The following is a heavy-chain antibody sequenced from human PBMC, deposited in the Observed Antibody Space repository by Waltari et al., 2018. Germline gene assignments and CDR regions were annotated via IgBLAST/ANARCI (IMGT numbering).Heavy chain of an antibody. V-gene: IGHV1-2*02. CDR3: ARDGGFDF. CDR2: MNPNSGGT. J-gene: IGHJ4*02. CDR1: GTIFTDHY. D-gene: IGHD2-15*01. Sequence: QVHLVQSGTAVKKPGASVRVSCKASGTIFTDHYIHWLRQAPGQGLEWMGWMNPNSGGTNYAQKFQGRVTMTRDTSTNTAYMDLTSLTSDDTALYYCARDGGFDFWGQGSLVTVSS.